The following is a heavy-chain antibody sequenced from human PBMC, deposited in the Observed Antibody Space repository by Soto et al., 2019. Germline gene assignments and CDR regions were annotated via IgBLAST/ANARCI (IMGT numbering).Heavy chain of an antibody. J-gene: IGHJ5*02. CDR1: GGSIRSTTYY. CDR2: IYYSGTT. V-gene: IGHV4-39*01. CDR3: VRHWSSSGNNWFDP. D-gene: IGHD1-1*01. Sequence: SETLSLTCTVSGGSIRSTTYYWAWIRQSPGKGLEWIGSIYYSGTTYYHPALKSRVTMSVDTPKNQVSLKLSSMTAADTAVYYCVRHWSSSGNNWFDPWGQGTQVTVSS.